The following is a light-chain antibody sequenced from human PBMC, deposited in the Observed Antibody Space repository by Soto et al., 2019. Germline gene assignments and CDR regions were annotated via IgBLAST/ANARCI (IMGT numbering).Light chain of an antibody. V-gene: IGKV1-39*01. CDR2: AAS. Sequence: DIQMTQSPSSLSAPVGDRVTITCRASQGINNNLNWYQQKPGKAPKLLIYAASSLQSGVPSRFSGSGSGTDFTLTISSLQPEDFATYYCHHSYSTPFTFGLGTRLEIK. J-gene: IGKJ5*01. CDR3: HHSYSTPFT. CDR1: QGINNN.